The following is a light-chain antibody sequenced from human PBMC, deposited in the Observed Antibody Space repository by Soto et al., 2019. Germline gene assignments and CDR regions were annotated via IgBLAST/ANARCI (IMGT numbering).Light chain of an antibody. V-gene: IGLV2-14*02. Sequence: QSALTQPASVSGSPGQSITISCTGTHSDVGSSNFVSWFLQHPGKAPKLIIFADSKRPSGVSDRVSGSRSGNAASLTISGLQAQDEADYYCSSYSSNNILSYVFGTGTKLTVL. CDR1: HSDVGSSNF. J-gene: IGLJ1*01. CDR2: ADS. CDR3: SSYSSNNILSYV.